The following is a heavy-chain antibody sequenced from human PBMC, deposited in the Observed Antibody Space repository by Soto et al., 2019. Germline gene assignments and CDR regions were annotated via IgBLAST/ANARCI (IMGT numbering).Heavy chain of an antibody. CDR3: TTALRLGVVIIDAFDI. CDR1: GFTFSNAW. D-gene: IGHD3-3*01. CDR2: IKSKTDGGTT. V-gene: IGHV3-15*07. Sequence: EVQLVESGGGLVKPGGSLRLSCAASGFTFSNAWMNWVRQAPGKGLEWVGRIKSKTDGGTTDYAAPVKGRFTISRDDSKNTLYLQMNSLKTEDTAVYYCTTALRLGVVIIDAFDIWGQGTMVTVSS. J-gene: IGHJ3*02.